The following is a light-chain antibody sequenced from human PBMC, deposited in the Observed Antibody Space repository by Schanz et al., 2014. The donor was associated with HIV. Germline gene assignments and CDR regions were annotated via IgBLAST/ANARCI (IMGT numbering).Light chain of an antibody. CDR3: QQYGSSPAT. V-gene: IGKV3D-20*01. CDR1: QSVSSSY. Sequence: EIVLTQSPATLSLSPGERATLSCRASQSVSSSYLAWYQARPGLAPRLLIYDASSRATGIPDSFSGSGSGTDFTLTISRLEPEDFAVYYCQQYGSSPATFGQGTKVEIK. CDR2: DAS. J-gene: IGKJ1*01.